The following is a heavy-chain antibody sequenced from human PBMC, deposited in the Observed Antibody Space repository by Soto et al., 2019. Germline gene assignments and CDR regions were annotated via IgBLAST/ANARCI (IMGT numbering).Heavy chain of an antibody. CDR3: ARDGLLFSGPYRPSRFDY. CDR1: GFKFSDYW. Sequence: DVQLVESGGGWVQPGRSLRLSCAASGFKFSDYWMSWVRQAPGKGLEWVGNIKHDTSEAHYADSVKGRFTITRDNIKNFLFLQMIDLRADDTASYYCARDGLLFSGPYRPSRFDYWGLGALVTDS. J-gene: IGHJ4*02. D-gene: IGHD3-16*02. V-gene: IGHV3-7*03. CDR2: IKHDTSEA.